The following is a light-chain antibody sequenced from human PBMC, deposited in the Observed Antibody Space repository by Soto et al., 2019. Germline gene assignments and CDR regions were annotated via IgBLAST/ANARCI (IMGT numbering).Light chain of an antibody. CDR3: CSYAGSYTHV. CDR1: SSDVGTYTY. J-gene: IGLJ1*01. Sequence: QSALTQPRSVSGSPGQSVTISCTGTSSDVGTYTYVSWYQQHPGKAPKLIIYDVIKRPSGVPDRFSGSKSGNTASLTISGLHAEDEADYYCCSYAGSYTHVFGTGTKVTVL. V-gene: IGLV2-11*01. CDR2: DVI.